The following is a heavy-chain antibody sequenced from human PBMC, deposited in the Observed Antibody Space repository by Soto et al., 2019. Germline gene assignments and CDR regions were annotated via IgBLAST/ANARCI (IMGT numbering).Heavy chain of an antibody. D-gene: IGHD4-17*01. CDR3: ARGGADGGGDYNAFDI. CDR1: GGSFSGYY. Sequence: SETLSLTCAVYGGSFSGYYWSWIRQPPGKVLEWIGEINHSGSTNYNPSLKSRVTISVDTSKNQFSLKLSSVTAADTAVYYCARGGADGGGDYNAFDIWGQGTMVTVSS. CDR2: INHSGST. J-gene: IGHJ3*02. V-gene: IGHV4-34*01.